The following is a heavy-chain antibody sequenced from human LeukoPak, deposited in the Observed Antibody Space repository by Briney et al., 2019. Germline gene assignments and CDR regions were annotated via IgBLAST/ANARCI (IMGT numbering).Heavy chain of an antibody. J-gene: IGHJ5*02. CDR3: ARGGNYWPQWWFDP. V-gene: IGHV4-59*01. CDR2: IYYTGST. D-gene: IGHD1-26*01. CDR1: GGSISTYY. Sequence: PSETLSLTCTVPGGSISTYYWSWIRQPLGKGLEWIGYIYYTGSTSYNPSPKSRVAMSLDASKNQFSLELNSVTPADTAVYYCARGGNYWPQWWFDPWGRGTLVSVSS.